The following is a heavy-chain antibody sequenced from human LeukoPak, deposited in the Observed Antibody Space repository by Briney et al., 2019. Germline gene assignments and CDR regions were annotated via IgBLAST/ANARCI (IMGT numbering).Heavy chain of an antibody. CDR2: TSPSGGGT. CDR3: AKDQRAGDGYYYYGVDV. J-gene: IGHJ6*02. V-gene: IGHV3-23*01. CDR1: DFTFSRYA. Sequence: GGSLRLSCAASDFTFSRYAMSWVRQAPGKGLEWVSSTSPSGGGTYYAESVKGRFTISRDNSKNTLYLQMNSLRAEDTAVYYCAKDQRAGDGYYYYGVDVWGQGTTVTVSS. D-gene: IGHD7-27*01.